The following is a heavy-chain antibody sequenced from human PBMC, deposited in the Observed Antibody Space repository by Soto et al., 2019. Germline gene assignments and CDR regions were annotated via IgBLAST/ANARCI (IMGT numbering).Heavy chain of an antibody. CDR1: GFTFSSFN. D-gene: IGHD6-19*01. Sequence: EVQLVESGGGLVKPGGSLRLSCAVSGFTFSSFNMNWVRQAPGKGLEWVSSISTSSSYIYYTDSVKGRLTSSRVNTKNSLYLQMNSLRPEDTAVYYCARDGMLRETGAGTDDLDYGGQGTLVTISS. V-gene: IGHV3-21*01. CDR3: ARDGMLRETGAGTDDLDY. CDR2: ISTSSSYI. J-gene: IGHJ4*02.